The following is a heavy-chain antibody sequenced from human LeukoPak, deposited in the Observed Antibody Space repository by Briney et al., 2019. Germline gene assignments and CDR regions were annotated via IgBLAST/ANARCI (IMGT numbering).Heavy chain of an antibody. V-gene: IGHV3-30*03. J-gene: IGHJ4*02. D-gene: IGHD4-17*01. CDR1: GFTFSSYG. CDR2: MSYEVGNK. CDR3: ARETVGLDY. Sequence: PGGSLRLSCAASGFTFSSYGMHWVREAAGKGLEWVAVMSYEVGNKYYADSVKGRFTISRDNSKNTLYLQINSLRDEDTAVYYCARETVGLDYWGQGTLVTVSS.